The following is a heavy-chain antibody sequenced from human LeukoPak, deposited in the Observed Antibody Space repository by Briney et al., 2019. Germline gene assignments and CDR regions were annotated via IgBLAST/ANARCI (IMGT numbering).Heavy chain of an antibody. J-gene: IGHJ4*02. V-gene: IGHV4-34*01. Sequence: SETLSLTCAVYGGSFSGYYWSWTRQPPGKGLEWIGEINHSGSTNYNPSLKSRVTISVDTSKNQFSLKLSSVTAADTAVYYCARLNDILTGYYNPTFDYWGQGTLVTVSS. CDR1: GGSFSGYY. D-gene: IGHD3-9*01. CDR2: INHSGST. CDR3: ARLNDILTGYYNPTFDY.